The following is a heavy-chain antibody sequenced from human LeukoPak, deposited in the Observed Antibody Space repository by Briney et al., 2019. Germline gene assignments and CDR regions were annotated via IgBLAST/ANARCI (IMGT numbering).Heavy chain of an antibody. Sequence: GGSLRFSCAASGFTFSSYSMNWVRQAPGKGLEWVSSISSSSSYIYYADSVKGRFTISRDNAKNSLYLQMNSLRAEDTAVYYCARDRGWELLRGAFDIWGQGTMVTVSS. CDR2: ISSSSSYI. CDR3: ARDRGWELLRGAFDI. CDR1: GFTFSSYS. D-gene: IGHD1-26*01. V-gene: IGHV3-21*01. J-gene: IGHJ3*02.